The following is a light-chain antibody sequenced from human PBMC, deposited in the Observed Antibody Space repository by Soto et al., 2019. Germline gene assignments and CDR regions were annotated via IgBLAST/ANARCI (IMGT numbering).Light chain of an antibody. V-gene: IGKV3-15*01. J-gene: IGKJ1*01. CDR3: QQYHNLWT. CDR1: HYIYSN. CDR2: RAS. Sequence: EILITQSPATLSVSPGERATLSCTASHYIYSNVAWFQQRPGQAPRLLIYRASTRATGTPARLTGSGSGTEFTLTITSLQSEDFALYYCQQYHNLWTFGQGTKVDIK.